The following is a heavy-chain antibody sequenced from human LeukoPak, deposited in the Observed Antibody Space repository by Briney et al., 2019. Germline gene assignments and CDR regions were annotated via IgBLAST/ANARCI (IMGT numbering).Heavy chain of an antibody. Sequence: DPGGSLRLSCAASGFTFSSYAMHWVRQAPGKGLEWVAVISYDGSNKYYADSVKGRFTISRDNSRNTLYLQMNSLRAEDTAVYYCAGGSLGSGEFDYWGQGTLVTVSS. V-gene: IGHV3-30*04. CDR1: GFTFSSYA. D-gene: IGHD3-10*01. CDR2: ISYDGSNK. CDR3: AGGSLGSGEFDY. J-gene: IGHJ4*02.